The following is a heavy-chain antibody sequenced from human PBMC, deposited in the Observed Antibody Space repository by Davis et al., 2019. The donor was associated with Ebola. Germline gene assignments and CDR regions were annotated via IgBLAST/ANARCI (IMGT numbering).Heavy chain of an antibody. D-gene: IGHD2-15*01. V-gene: IGHV5-10-1*01. Sequence: GESLKISCKGSGYSFTSYWISWVRQMPGKGLEWMGRIDPSDSYTNYSPSFQGHVTISADKSISTAYLQWSSLKASDTAMYYCARTHRSHYIRNWFDPWGQGTLVTVSS. CDR1: GYSFTSYW. CDR2: IDPSDSYT. J-gene: IGHJ5*02. CDR3: ARTHRSHYIRNWFDP.